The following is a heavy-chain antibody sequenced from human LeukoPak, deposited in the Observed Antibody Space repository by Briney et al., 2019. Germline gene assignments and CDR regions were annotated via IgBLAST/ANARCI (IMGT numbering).Heavy chain of an antibody. V-gene: IGHV4-34*01. J-gene: IGHJ4*02. CDR3: ARVGPASPSYYYDSSGYYIDY. CDR2: INHSGST. Sequence: SETLSLTCAVYGGSFSGYYWSWIRQPPGKGLEWIGEINHSGSTNYNPSLKSRVTISVDTSKNQFSLKLSSVTAADTAVYYCARVGPASPSYYYDSSGYYIDYWGQGTLVTVSS. CDR1: GGSFSGYY. D-gene: IGHD3-22*01.